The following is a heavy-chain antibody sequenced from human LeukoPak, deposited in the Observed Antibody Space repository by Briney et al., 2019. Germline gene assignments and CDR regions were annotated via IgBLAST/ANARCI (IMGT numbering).Heavy chain of an antibody. CDR1: GFTVSSNY. Sequence: GGSLRLSCAASGFTVSSNYMSWVRQAPGKGLEWVSGISWNSGSIGYADSVKGRFTISRDNAKNSLYLQMNSLRAEDTALYYCAKAISSGNPNAFDIWGQGTMVTVSS. V-gene: IGHV3-9*01. CDR3: AKAISSGNPNAFDI. D-gene: IGHD6-19*01. J-gene: IGHJ3*02. CDR2: ISWNSGSI.